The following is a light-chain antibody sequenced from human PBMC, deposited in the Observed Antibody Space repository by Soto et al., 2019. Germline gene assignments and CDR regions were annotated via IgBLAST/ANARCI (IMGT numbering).Light chain of an antibody. CDR3: SSYTSSTNYV. V-gene: IGLV2-14*01. CDR1: SSDIGGYNY. Sequence: QSVLTQPASVSGSPGQSITISCTGSSSDIGGYNYVSWYQQHPDKAPKLMIYHVSNRPSGISSRFSGSKSGNTASLTISGLQAEDEADYYCSSYTSSTNYVFGTGTKVTV. J-gene: IGLJ1*01. CDR2: HVS.